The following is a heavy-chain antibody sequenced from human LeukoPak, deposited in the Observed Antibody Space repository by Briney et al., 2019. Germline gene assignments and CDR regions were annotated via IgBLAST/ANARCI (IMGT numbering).Heavy chain of an antibody. Sequence: QAGGSLRLSCAASGFTFSSYWMHWVRQAPGKGLEWVAFISYDGGKRYFADSVKGRFSISRDNSASALFLDMDSLRTEDTAVYFCAKGLRWFGNFYFNFFDHWGQGILVTVSS. D-gene: IGHD3-10*01. J-gene: IGHJ4*02. CDR3: AKGLRWFGNFYFNFFDH. V-gene: IGHV3-30*18. CDR1: GFTFSSYW. CDR2: ISYDGGKR.